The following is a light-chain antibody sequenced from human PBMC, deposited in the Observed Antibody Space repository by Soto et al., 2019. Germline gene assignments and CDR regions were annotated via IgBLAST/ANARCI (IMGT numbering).Light chain of an antibody. V-gene: IGKV1-5*03. Sequence: DIQMTQSPSTLSASVGDRVTITCRASQSISVWLAWYQQKAGKAPNLLIYKASRLESGVPSRFSGSGSGTDFTLTISSLQPEDFATYYCQQSYSTSVTFGQGTKVDIK. CDR1: QSISVW. CDR3: QQSYSTSVT. J-gene: IGKJ1*01. CDR2: KAS.